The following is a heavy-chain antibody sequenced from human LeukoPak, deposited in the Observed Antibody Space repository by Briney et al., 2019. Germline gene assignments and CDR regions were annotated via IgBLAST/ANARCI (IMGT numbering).Heavy chain of an antibody. CDR3: ARDRHSSSWEHDAFDI. CDR1: GGSISSYY. CDR2: IYYSGST. Sequence: SETLSLTCTVSGGSISSYYWSWIRQPPGKGLEWIGYIYYSGSTNYNPSLKSRVTISVDTSKNQFSLKLSSVTAADTAVYYCARDRHSSSWEHDAFDIWGQGTMVTVSS. V-gene: IGHV4-59*01. D-gene: IGHD6-13*01. J-gene: IGHJ3*02.